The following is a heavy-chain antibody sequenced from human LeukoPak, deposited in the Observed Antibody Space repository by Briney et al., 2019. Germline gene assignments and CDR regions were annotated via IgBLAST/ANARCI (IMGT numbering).Heavy chain of an antibody. D-gene: IGHD5-24*01. CDR1: GFTFSSYA. J-gene: IGHJ4*02. Sequence: GGSLRLSYAASGFTFSSYAMYWVRQAPGKGLEWVSSISGSGSGGSTYYADSVKGRFTISRDNSKNTLYLQMNSLRAEDTAVYYCAKSGYNRFDYWGQGTLVTVSS. CDR3: AKSGYNRFDY. V-gene: IGHV3-23*01. CDR2: ISGSGSGGST.